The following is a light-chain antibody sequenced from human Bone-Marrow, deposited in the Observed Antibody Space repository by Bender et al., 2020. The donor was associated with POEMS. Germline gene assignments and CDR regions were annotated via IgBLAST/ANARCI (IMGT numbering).Light chain of an antibody. CDR3: SAYTTSGSVV. Sequence: QSALTQPASVSGSPGQSLIISCTGTRNDVGDNNFVSWYQQHPGKAPKLMIYEVIKRPSGVSNRFSGSKSGDTASLTISGLQAEDEADYYCSAYTTSGSVVFGGGTMVTVL. V-gene: IGLV2-14*01. J-gene: IGLJ2*01. CDR2: EVI. CDR1: RNDVGDNNF.